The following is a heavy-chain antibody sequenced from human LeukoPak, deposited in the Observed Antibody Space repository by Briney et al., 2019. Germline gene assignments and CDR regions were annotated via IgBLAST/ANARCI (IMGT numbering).Heavy chain of an antibody. CDR3: ARAGYDILTGNYMDV. D-gene: IGHD3-9*01. CDR1: GDTFSSNA. V-gene: IGHV1-69*13. CDR2: IIPILDTT. Sequence: GASVKVSCKASGDTFSSNAISWVRQAPGQGLEWMGGIIPILDTTNYAQTFQGRVTITADESTSTAYMELSSLRSDDTAVYYCARAGYDILTGNYMDVWGKGTTVTISS. J-gene: IGHJ6*03.